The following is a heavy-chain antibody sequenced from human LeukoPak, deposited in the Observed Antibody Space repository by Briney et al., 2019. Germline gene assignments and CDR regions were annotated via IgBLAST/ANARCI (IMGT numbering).Heavy chain of an antibody. Sequence: GWSLRLSCAASGFTFSSYAMHWVRQAPGKGLEWVAVISYDGSNKYYADSVKGRFTISRDNSKNTLYLQMNSLRAEDTAVYCCARDRQWRDAFDIWGQGTMVTVSS. J-gene: IGHJ3*02. D-gene: IGHD6-19*01. CDR2: ISYDGSNK. V-gene: IGHV3-30-3*01. CDR1: GFTFSSYA. CDR3: ARDRQWRDAFDI.